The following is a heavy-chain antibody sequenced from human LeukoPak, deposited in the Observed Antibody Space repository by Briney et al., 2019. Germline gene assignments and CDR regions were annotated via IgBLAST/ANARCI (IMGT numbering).Heavy chain of an antibody. CDR3: AKDLPNPGTSRHFQY. Sequence: GGSLRLSCAASGFTFTSYAMSWVRQAPGKGLEWVSSISGSGGSTYYADSVKGRFTISRDNSKNTLYLQMNSLRAEDAAVYYCAKDLPNPGTSRHFQYWGQGTLVTVSS. J-gene: IGHJ1*01. CDR1: GFTFTSYA. V-gene: IGHV3-23*01. D-gene: IGHD2-8*01. CDR2: ISGSGGST.